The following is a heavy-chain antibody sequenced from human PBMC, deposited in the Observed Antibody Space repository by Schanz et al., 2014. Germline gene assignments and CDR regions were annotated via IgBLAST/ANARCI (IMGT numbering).Heavy chain of an antibody. J-gene: IGHJ4*02. V-gene: IGHV3-48*01. CDR1: GITFSSHS. Sequence: EVQLLESGGGLVQPGGSLKLSCAASGITFSSHSFNWVRQAPGKGLEWISYITYNGGTIYYADSVKGRFTISRDNSKNTLYLQMKSLRAEDTAVYYCARGGPAYYFDDWGQGTLVTVSS. CDR3: ARGGPAYYFDD. CDR2: ITYNGGTI.